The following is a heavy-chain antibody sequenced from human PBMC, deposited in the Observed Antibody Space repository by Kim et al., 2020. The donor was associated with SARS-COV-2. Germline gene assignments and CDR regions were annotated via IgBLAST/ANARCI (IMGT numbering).Heavy chain of an antibody. V-gene: IGHV4-39*01. J-gene: IGHJ4*02. D-gene: IGHD3-16*02. CDR1: GGSISSSSYY. Sequence: SETLSLTCTVSGGSISSSSYYWGWIRQPPGKGLEWIGSIYYSGSTYYNPSLKSRVTISVDTSKNQFSLKLSSVTAADTAVYYCARHHPGLGELSLLQFDYWGQGTLVTVSS. CDR2: IYYSGST. CDR3: ARHHPGLGELSLLQFDY.